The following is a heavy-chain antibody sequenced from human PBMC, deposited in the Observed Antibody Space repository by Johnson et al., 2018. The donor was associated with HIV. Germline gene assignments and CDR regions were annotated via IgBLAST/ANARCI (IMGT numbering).Heavy chain of an antibody. CDR3: AKAKYTGTYLDTFDI. V-gene: IGHV3-30*02. CDR2: IYYDGTNK. CDR1: GFNFSNYA. Sequence: VQLVESGGGVVQPGGSLRLSCAASGFNFSNYAMHWVRQAPGKGLEWVSFIYYDGTNKYYADSVKVRFTISRDNSKNTLSLQMSSLRAEDTAVYFCAKAKYTGTYLDTFDIWGQGTVVTVSS. J-gene: IGHJ3*02. D-gene: IGHD1/OR15-1a*01.